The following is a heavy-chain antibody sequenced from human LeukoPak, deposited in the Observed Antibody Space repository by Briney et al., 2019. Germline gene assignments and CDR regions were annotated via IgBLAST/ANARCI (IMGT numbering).Heavy chain of an antibody. CDR2: INPSGGST. J-gene: IGHJ4*02. CDR1: GYTFTSYY. V-gene: IGHV1-46*01. D-gene: IGHD5-24*01. CDR3: ARDAGWLQFSLYFDC. Sequence: ASVKVSCKASGYTFTSYYMHWVRQAPGQGLEWMGIINPSGGSTSYAQKFQGRVTMTRDTSTSTVYMELSSLRSEDTAVYYCARDAGWLQFSLYFDCWGQGTLVTVSS.